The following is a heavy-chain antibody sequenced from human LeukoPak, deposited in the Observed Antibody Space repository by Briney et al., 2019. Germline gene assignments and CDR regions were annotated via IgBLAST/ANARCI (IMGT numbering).Heavy chain of an antibody. CDR3: ARGGYYYDSSGYYVDY. CDR1: GYTFTGYY. D-gene: IGHD3-22*01. CDR2: INPNSGGT. Sequence: ASVKLSCKASGYTFTGYYMHWVRQAPGQGLERMGWINPNSGGTNYAQKVQGRVTMTRDTSISTAYMELSRLRSDDTAVYYCARGGYYYDSSGYYVDYWGQGTLVTVSS. V-gene: IGHV1-2*02. J-gene: IGHJ4*02.